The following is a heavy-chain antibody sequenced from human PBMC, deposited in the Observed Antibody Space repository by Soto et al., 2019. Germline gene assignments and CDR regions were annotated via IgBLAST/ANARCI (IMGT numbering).Heavy chain of an antibody. CDR1: GFSLSSSGVG. V-gene: IGHV2-5*02. CDR2: IYWDDDK. J-gene: IGHJ6*03. D-gene: IGHD3-3*01. CDR3: AHLAYYDFWSGDLRNYYYMDV. Sequence: SGPTLVKPTETLTLTCTFSGFSLSSSGVGVGWIRQPPGKALEWLAVIYWDDDKRHSPSLKTRLTITKDTSKNQVVLTMTNMDPVDTATYFCAHLAYYDFWSGDLRNYYYMDVWGKGTTVTVSS.